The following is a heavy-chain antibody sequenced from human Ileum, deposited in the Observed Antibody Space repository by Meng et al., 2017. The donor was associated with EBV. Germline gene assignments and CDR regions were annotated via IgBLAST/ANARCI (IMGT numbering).Heavy chain of an antibody. CDR1: GFTFSTYW. V-gene: IGHV3-74*01. CDR2: INENGRTT. J-gene: IGHJ4*02. Sequence: EVQLVESGGALVQPGGSLRLSCAASGFTFSTYWMHWVRQAPGKGLVWISRINENGRTTTYADSVKGRFTISRDNTKNTLYLQMNSLRAEDTAVYFCSRDLAGPYDDRGPGTLGTVSS. CDR3: SRDLAGPYDD.